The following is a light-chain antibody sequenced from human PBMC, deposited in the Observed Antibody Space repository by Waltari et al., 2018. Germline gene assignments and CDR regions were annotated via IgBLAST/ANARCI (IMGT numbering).Light chain of an antibody. Sequence: QSALTQPASVSGSPGQPFTISCTGTSGDVGGYKYVSWYQQHPGKAPKLMIYDVTNRPSGVSNRFSGSKSGNTASLTISGLQAEDEADYYCSSYTSSSTLAFGGGTKLTVL. J-gene: IGLJ2*01. CDR1: SGDVGGYKY. CDR2: DVT. V-gene: IGLV2-14*03. CDR3: SSYTSSSTLA.